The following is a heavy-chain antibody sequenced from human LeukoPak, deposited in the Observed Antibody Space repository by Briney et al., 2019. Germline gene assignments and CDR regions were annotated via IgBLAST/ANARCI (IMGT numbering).Heavy chain of an antibody. CDR1: GFTFDDYG. Sequence: PGGSLSLSCAASGFTFDDYGMSWVRQAPGKGLEWVSGINWNGGSTGYADSVKGRFTISRDNAKNSLYLQMNSLRAEDTALYYCAREGPDIVVVPAAPLAYWGQGTLVTVSS. CDR2: INWNGGST. J-gene: IGHJ4*02. V-gene: IGHV3-20*04. D-gene: IGHD2-2*01. CDR3: AREGPDIVVVPAAPLAY.